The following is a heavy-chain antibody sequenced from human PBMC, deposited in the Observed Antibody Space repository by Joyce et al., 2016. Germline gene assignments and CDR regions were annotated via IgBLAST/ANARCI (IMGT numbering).Heavy chain of an antibody. Sequence: QVHLVQSGAEMKKPGASVKVSCQASGYHFTDFYVHWMRQAPGQGLEWMGWINPKRGGTRFAQRLQGRVNMTWDTSLSTAYMEMSSLGSDDTAVYFCARDIRYTYGSYLDYWGLGTLITVSS. CDR2: INPKRGGT. V-gene: IGHV1-2*02. CDR1: GYHFTDFY. J-gene: IGHJ4*02. D-gene: IGHD5-18*01. CDR3: ARDIRYTYGSYLDY.